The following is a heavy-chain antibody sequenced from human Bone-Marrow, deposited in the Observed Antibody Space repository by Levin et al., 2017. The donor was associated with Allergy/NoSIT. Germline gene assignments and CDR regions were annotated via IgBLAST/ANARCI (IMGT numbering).Heavy chain of an antibody. Sequence: SVKVSCKASGGTFSGYAISWVRQAPGQGLEWMEGIIPIVGTAKYAQSFQGRVSITADKSTSTAYMELSSLRSEDTAVYYCARGFLQYLVGYSYYYMDVWGKGTTVTVSS. J-gene: IGHJ6*03. CDR1: GGTFSGYA. CDR2: IIPIVGTA. V-gene: IGHV1-69*06. CDR3: ARGFLQYLVGYSYYYMDV. D-gene: IGHD3-3*01.